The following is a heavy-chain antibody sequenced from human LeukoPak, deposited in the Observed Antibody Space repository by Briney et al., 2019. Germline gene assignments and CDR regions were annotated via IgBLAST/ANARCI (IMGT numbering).Heavy chain of an antibody. CDR3: AKARWFGELSLPSFDY. CDR1: GFTFDDYA. D-gene: IGHD3-10*01. Sequence: GGSLRLSCAASGFTFDDYAMHWVRQAPGKGLEWVSGISWNSGSIGYADSVKGRFTISRDNAKNSLYLQMNSLRAEDTALYYCAKARWFGELSLPSFDYWGQGILVTVSS. CDR2: ISWNSGSI. J-gene: IGHJ4*02. V-gene: IGHV3-9*01.